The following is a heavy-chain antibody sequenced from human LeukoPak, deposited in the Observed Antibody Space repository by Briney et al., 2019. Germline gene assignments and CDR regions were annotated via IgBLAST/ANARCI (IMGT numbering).Heavy chain of an antibody. J-gene: IGHJ4*02. D-gene: IGHD6-13*01. CDR3: ARGFLIAAAADVQFDY. Sequence: ASVKVSCKASGYTFTSYGISWVRQAPGQGLEWMGWINPNSGGTNYAQKFQGRVIMTRDTSISTAYMELSRLRSDDTAVYYCARGFLIAAAADVQFDYWGQGTLVTVSS. CDR1: GYTFTSYG. V-gene: IGHV1-2*02. CDR2: INPNSGGT.